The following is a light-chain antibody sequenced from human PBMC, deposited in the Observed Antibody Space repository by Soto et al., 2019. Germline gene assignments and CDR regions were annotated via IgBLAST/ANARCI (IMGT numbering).Light chain of an antibody. CDR3: QQYNNWPQT. CDR2: GAS. CDR1: QSVSSS. V-gene: IGKV3D-15*01. Sequence: EVVMTQSPATLSVSPGDTATLSCRASQSVSSSLAWYQQKPGQAPRLLIYGASSRATGTPDRFSGSGSGTDFTLTISSLQSEDFAEYHCQQYNNWPQTFGQGTKVDI. J-gene: IGKJ1*01.